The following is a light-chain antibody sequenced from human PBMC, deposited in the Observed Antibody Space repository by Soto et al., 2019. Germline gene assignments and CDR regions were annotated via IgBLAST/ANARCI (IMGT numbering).Light chain of an antibody. CDR3: AAWDDIVRAVI. V-gene: IGLV1-47*02. J-gene: IGLJ2*01. CDR2: NDN. CDR1: SSNVETNY. Sequence: QSVLTQPPSTSETPGQRVTISCTGSSSNVETNYVFWYQQFPGTAPKLLIYNDNQRPSGVPDRFSGSKSGTSASLGISGLRSEDEVDYYCAAWDDIVRAVIFGGGTKLTVL.